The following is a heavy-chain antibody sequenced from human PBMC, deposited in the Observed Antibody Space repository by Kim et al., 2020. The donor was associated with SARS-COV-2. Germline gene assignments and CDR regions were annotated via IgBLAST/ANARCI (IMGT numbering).Heavy chain of an antibody. J-gene: IGHJ4*02. Sequence: SETLSLTCIVSGDSISSSSYYWGWIRQPPGKGLEWIGSIYYSGSTYYNPSLKSRVTISVDTSKNQFSLKLSSVTAADTAVYYCARLYPTIYYFDYWGQGTLVTVSS. V-gene: IGHV4-39*01. D-gene: IGHD3-3*02. CDR1: GDSISSSSYY. CDR2: IYYSGST. CDR3: ARLYPTIYYFDY.